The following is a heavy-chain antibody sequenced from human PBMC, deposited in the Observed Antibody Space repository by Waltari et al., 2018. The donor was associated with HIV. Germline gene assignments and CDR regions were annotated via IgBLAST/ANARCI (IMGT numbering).Heavy chain of an antibody. CDR1: GFTFSSYA. J-gene: IGHJ6*02. D-gene: IGHD3-22*01. CDR2: ISYDGNNM. CDR3: ARDPRALIIVTTFSYGVDV. Sequence: QVQLVESGGGVVQPGRSLRLSCAASGFTFSSYAMHWVRQAPGKGLEWVAVISYDGNNMEYADSVKGRFTISRDKSKNTLYLQMNSLRAEDTALYYCARDPRALIIVTTFSYGVDVWGQGTAVTVSS. V-gene: IGHV3-30*07.